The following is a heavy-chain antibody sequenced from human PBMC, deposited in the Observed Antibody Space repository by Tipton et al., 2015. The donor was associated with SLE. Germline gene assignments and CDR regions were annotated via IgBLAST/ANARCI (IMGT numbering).Heavy chain of an antibody. CDR1: GFTFSSYA. D-gene: IGHD3-16*01. Sequence: RSLRLSCAASGFTFSSYAMHWVRQAPGKGLEWVAVISYDGSNKYYADSVKGRFTISRDNSKNTLYLQMNSLRAEDTAVYYCARVLGGQHWGQGTLVTVSS. CDR3: ARVLGGQH. CDR2: ISYDGSNK. J-gene: IGHJ1*01. V-gene: IGHV3-30-3*01.